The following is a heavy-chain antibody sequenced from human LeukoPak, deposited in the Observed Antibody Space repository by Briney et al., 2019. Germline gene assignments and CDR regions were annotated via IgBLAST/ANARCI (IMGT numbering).Heavy chain of an antibody. CDR1: GYTFTSYS. J-gene: IGHJ6*02. Sequence: ASVKVSCTASGYTFTSYSMHWVRQAPGQRLEWMGWINAGNGNTKFSQKFQGRVTITRDTSASTAYMELSSLRSEDTAVYYCARFLGGSYGMDVWGQGTTVTVSS. CDR3: ARFLGGSYGMDV. CDR2: INAGNGNT. V-gene: IGHV1-3*01. D-gene: IGHD1-26*01.